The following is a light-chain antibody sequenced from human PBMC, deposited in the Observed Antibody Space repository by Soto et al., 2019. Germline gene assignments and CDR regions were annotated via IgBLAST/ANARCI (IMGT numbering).Light chain of an antibody. Sequence: EFVLTQSPGTLSLSAGERATLSCMASQTVRNNYLAWYQQKPGKAPRLLIYDASSRATGIPDRFSGGGSGTDFTLTISRLEPEDFAVYYCQQFSSYPLTFGGGTKVDIK. CDR3: QQFSSYPLT. CDR1: QTVRNNY. J-gene: IGKJ4*01. CDR2: DAS. V-gene: IGKV3-20*01.